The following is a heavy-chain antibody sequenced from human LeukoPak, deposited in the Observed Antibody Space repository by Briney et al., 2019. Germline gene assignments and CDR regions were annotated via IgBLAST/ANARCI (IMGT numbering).Heavy chain of an antibody. J-gene: IGHJ3*02. Sequence: ASVKVSCKASGYTFTSYDINWVRQATGQGLEWMGWMNPNSSNTGYAQKFQGRVTITRNTSISTAYMELSSLRSEDTAVYYCARPAPRRSRAFDIWGQGTMVTVSS. CDR3: ARPAPRRSRAFDI. CDR1: GYTFTSYD. D-gene: IGHD2-2*01. CDR2: MNPNSSNT. V-gene: IGHV1-8*03.